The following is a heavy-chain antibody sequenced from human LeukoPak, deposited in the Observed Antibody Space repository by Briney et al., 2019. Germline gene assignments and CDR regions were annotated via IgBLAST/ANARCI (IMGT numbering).Heavy chain of an antibody. Sequence: GGSLRLFCAASVYTFSSFDMSWVRQAPGKGLEWVSDISGSGGRKYSADSVKGRFTMSRDNSKNALYLQINRLRAEETAVYYCAKPISSGWYSFDYWGEGTLVTVSS. CDR1: VYTFSSFD. J-gene: IGHJ4*02. CDR2: ISGSGGRK. CDR3: AKPISSGWYSFDY. D-gene: IGHD6-19*01. V-gene: IGHV3-23*01.